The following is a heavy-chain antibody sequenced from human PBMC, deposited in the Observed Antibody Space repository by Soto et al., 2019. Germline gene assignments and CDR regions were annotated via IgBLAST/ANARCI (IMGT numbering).Heavy chain of an antibody. CDR1: GGSISSGGYS. J-gene: IGHJ4*02. CDR3: ARGFGELLSFDY. V-gene: IGHV4-30-2*01. D-gene: IGHD3-10*01. Sequence: QLQLQESGSGLVKPSQTLSLTCAVSGGSISSGGYSWSWIRQPPGKGLEWIGYIYHSGSTCYNPSPKSRVTISVDRSKNQFSLKLSSVTAADTAVYYCARGFGELLSFDYWGQGTLVTVSS. CDR2: IYHSGST.